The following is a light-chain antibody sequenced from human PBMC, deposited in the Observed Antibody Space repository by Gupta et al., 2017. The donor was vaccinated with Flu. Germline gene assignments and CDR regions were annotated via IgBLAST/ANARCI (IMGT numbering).Light chain of an antibody. CDR2: LNSDGSH. J-gene: IGLJ2*01. Sequence: QLVLPQSPPASASLGASVKLTCTLSSGHRSYAIAWHQQQPAKGPRYLMKLNSDGSHSKGDGIPDRFSGSSSGAERYLTISSLQSEDEADYYCQTWGTVVFGGGTKLTVL. V-gene: IGLV4-69*01. CDR1: SGHRSYA. CDR3: QTWGTVV.